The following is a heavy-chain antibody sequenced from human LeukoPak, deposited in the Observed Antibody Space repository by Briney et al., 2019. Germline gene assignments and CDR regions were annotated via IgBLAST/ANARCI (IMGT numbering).Heavy chain of an antibody. J-gene: IGHJ4*02. CDR3: ARFAFGGVIVIDY. CDR2: ISSSGSTI. V-gene: IGHV3-11*01. D-gene: IGHD3-16*02. CDR1: GFSFSDYY. Sequence: PGWSLRLSCSASGFSFSDYYISWSRQAPGKGLEGVSYISSSGSTIYYADSVKGRFTISRDNAKNSLYLQMNSLRAEDTAVYYCARFAFGGVIVIDYWGQGTLVTVSS.